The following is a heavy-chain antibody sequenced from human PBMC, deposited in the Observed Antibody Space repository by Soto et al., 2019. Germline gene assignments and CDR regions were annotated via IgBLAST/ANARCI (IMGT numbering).Heavy chain of an antibody. CDR1: GGSFKSGSYS. V-gene: IGHV4-61*01. J-gene: IGHJ4*02. CDR2: VYHTGRT. D-gene: IGHD3-3*01. CDR3: ARDFAYFDS. Sequence: SETLSRTCTVSGGSFKSGSYSWSWIRQPPGKGLEWIGYVYHTGRTSYNPSLKSRVSISMDTSKNQFSLNLDSVTAADTAVYFCARDFAYFDSWGQGTLVTVSS.